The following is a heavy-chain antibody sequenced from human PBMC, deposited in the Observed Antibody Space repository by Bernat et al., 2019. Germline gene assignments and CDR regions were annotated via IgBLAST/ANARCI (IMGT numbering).Heavy chain of an antibody. J-gene: IGHJ4*02. CDR1: GFSFSDYE. D-gene: IGHD6-13*01. CDR2: ISSTANTI. Sequence: EVQLLESGGGLVQPGGSLRLSCAASGFSFSDYEMNWVRQAPGKGLEWVSYISSTANTIFYADSVKGRFNISRDNTKKSLYLQMNNLRAEDTADYYCARGTTWYSRTSNFDYWGQGTLVTVSS. V-gene: IGHV3-48*03. CDR3: ARGTTWYSRTSNFDY.